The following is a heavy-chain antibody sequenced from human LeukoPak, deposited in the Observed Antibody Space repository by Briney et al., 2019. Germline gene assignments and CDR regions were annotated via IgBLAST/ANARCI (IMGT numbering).Heavy chain of an antibody. J-gene: IGHJ4*02. D-gene: IGHD6-13*01. CDR1: GLTFSSYW. V-gene: IGHV3-7*01. CDR3: TRCAAAAFDY. Sequence: PGGSLRLSCAASGLTFSSYWMSWVRQAPGKGLEWVANIKQDRSEKYYVDSVKGRFSISRDNAKNSLYLQVNSLRAEDTAIYYCTRCAAAAFDYWGQGTLVTVSS. CDR2: IKQDRSEK.